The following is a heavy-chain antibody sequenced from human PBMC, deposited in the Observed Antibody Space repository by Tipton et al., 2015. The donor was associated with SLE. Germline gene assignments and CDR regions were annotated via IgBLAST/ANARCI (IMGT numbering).Heavy chain of an antibody. CDR2: IYHTGST. V-gene: IGHV4-4*02. J-gene: IGHJ4*02. CDR1: GGSISTNSW. CDR3: ARGELYSGASLYYFEY. D-gene: IGHD1-7*01. Sequence: TLSLTCVISGGSISTNSWWSWVRQSPGKGLEWLGQIYHTGSTRHNPSLKSRVTVSVDRSKNQFSLKLTSVTAADTAVYYCARGELYSGASLYYFEYWGQGTLVTVSS.